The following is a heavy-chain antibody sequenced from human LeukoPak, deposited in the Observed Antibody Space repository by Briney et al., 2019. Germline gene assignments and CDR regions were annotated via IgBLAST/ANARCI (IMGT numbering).Heavy chain of an antibody. D-gene: IGHD3-22*01. CDR2: IYSGGST. V-gene: IGHV3-53*01. CDR1: GFTVSSNY. CDR3: ASQASRNYDATYYFDY. Sequence: HAGGSLRLSCAASGFTVSSNYMSWVRQAPGEGLEWVSVIYSGGSTYYADSVKGRFTISRDNFKNTLYLQMNSLRAEDTAVYYCASQASRNYDATYYFDYWGQGTLVTVSS. J-gene: IGHJ4*02.